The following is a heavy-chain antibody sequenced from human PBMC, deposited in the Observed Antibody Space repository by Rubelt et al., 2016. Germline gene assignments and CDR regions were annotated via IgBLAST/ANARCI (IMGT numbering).Heavy chain of an antibody. Sequence: QVQLQESGPGLVKPSETLSLTCTVSGYSISSGYYWGWIRQPPGKGLEWIGSIYHSGSTYYNPSLKSRVTISVDTSKNEFSRKLSYVSAADTAVYYGAGRGGGGWYDYGGEGTLVT. CDR3: AGRGGGGWYDY. V-gene: IGHV4-38-2*02. J-gene: IGHJ4*02. CDR2: IYHSGST. D-gene: IGHD6-19*01. CDR1: GYSISSGYY.